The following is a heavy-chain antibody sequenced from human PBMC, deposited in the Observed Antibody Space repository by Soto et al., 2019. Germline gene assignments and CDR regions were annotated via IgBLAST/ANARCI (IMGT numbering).Heavy chain of an antibody. CDR3: ALGICSGGSCYGGAFDP. V-gene: IGHV6-1*01. CDR1: GDSVSSNSAA. J-gene: IGHJ5*02. Sequence: QTLSLTCAISGDSVSSNSAAWNWIRQSPSRGLEWLGRTYYRSKWYNDYAVSVKSRITINPDTSKNQFSLQLNSVTPEDTAVYYCALGICSGGSCYGGAFDPWGQGTLVTVSS. D-gene: IGHD2-15*01. CDR2: TYYRSKWYN.